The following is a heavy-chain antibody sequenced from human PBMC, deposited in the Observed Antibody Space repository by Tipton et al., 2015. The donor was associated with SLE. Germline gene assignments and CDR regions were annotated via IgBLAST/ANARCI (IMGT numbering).Heavy chain of an antibody. D-gene: IGHD1-26*01. Sequence: SLRLSCAASGFTFDDYAMHWVRQAPGKGLEWVSGINWNSGTIGYADSVRGRFTISRDNAKNSLYLHMNSLRAEDTASYYCTKEIRRVGAHLGSWFDPWGQGTLLTVSS. J-gene: IGHJ5*02. CDR1: GFTFDDYA. CDR3: TKEIRRVGAHLGSWFDP. V-gene: IGHV3-9*01. CDR2: INWNSGTI.